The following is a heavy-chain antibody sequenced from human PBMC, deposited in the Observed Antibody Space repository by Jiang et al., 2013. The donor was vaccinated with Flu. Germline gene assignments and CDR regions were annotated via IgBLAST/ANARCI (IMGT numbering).Heavy chain of an antibody. Sequence: SCAASGFTFSSYEMNWVRQAPGKGLEWVSYISSSGSTIYYADSVKGRFTISRDNAKNSLYLQMNSLRAEDTAVYYCARDSSGYYVESGYFDLWGRGTLVTVSS. CDR3: ARDSSGYYVESGYFDL. V-gene: IGHV3-48*03. J-gene: IGHJ2*01. CDR1: GFTFSSYE. CDR2: ISSSGSTI. D-gene: IGHD3-22*01.